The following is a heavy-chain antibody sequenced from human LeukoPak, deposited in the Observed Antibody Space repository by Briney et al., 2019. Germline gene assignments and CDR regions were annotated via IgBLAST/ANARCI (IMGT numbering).Heavy chain of an antibody. CDR2: INPSGGST. CDR3: ARAYDFWSGYYTEYYFDY. D-gene: IGHD3-3*01. CDR1: GYTFTSYY. Sequence: ASVKVSCKASGYTFTSYYMHWVRQAPGQGLEWMGIINPSGGSTSYAQKFQGRVTMTRDRSTSTVYMELSSLRSEDTAVYYCARAYDFWSGYYTEYYFDYWGQGTLVTVSS. V-gene: IGHV1-46*01. J-gene: IGHJ4*02.